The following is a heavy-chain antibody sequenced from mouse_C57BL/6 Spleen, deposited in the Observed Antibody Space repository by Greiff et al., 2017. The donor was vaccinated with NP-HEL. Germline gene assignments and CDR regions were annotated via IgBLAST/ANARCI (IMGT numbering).Heavy chain of an antibody. J-gene: IGHJ4*01. CDR2: IYPGDGDT. Sequence: VQLQQSGPELVKPGASVKISCKASGYAFSSSWMNWVKQRPGKGLEWIGRIYPGDGDTNYNGKFKGKATLTADKSSSTAYMQLSSLTSEDSAVDFCARARRGYAMNYWGKETSVTVSS. D-gene: IGHD2-12*01. V-gene: IGHV1-82*01. CDR3: ARARRGYAMNY. CDR1: GYAFSSSW.